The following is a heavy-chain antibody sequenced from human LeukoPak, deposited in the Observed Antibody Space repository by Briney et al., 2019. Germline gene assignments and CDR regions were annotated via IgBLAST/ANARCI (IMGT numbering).Heavy chain of an antibody. V-gene: IGHV4-61*02. Sequence: SETLSLTCTVSGGSIASSAYYWSWIRQPAGEGLEWIGRIYSSGRTHYSPSLKSRVAISVDTSKNRFSLRLSSVTAADTAVYYCARHLNDYYYYYYYMDVWGKGTTVTISS. CDR2: IYSSGRT. J-gene: IGHJ6*03. CDR3: ARHLNDYYYYYYYMDV. CDR1: GGSIASSAYY. D-gene: IGHD3-3*01.